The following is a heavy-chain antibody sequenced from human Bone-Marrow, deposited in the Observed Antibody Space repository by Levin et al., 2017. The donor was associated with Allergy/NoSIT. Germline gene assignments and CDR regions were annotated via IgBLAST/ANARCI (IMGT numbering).Heavy chain of an antibody. J-gene: IGHJ4*02. CDR2: IYYSGST. CDR1: GGSVSSGSYY. D-gene: IGHD5-18*01. V-gene: IGHV4-61*01. Sequence: SETLSLTCTVSGGSVSSGSYYWSWIRQPPGKGLEWIGYIYYSGSTNYNPSLKSRVTISVDTSKNQFSLKLSSVTAADTAVYYCARVYVDTAMVDYWGQGTLVTVSS. CDR3: ARVYVDTAMVDY.